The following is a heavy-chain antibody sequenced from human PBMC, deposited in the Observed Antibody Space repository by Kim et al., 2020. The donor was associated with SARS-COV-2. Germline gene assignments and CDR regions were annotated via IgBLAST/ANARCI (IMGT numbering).Heavy chain of an antibody. V-gene: IGHV3-23*01. Sequence: GGSLRLSCAASGFTFSSYAMSWVRQAPGKGLEWVSAISGSGGSTYYADSVKGRFTISRDNSKNTLYLQMNSLRAEDTAVYYCASGVVLEWLFSRNYYYGMDVWGQGTTVTVSS. CDR1: GFTFSSYA. CDR2: ISGSGGST. D-gene: IGHD3-3*01. CDR3: ASGVVLEWLFSRNYYYGMDV. J-gene: IGHJ6*02.